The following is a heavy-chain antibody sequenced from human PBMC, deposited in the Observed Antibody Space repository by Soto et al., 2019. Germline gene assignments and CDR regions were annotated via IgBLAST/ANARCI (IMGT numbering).Heavy chain of an antibody. V-gene: IGHV3-30-3*01. CDR2: ISYDGSNK. Sequence: QVPLVESGGGVVQPGRSLRLSCASSGFTFSSYAMHWVRQAPGKGLEWVAVISYDGSNKYYADSVKGRFTISRDNSKNTLYLQMNSLRAEDTAVYYCARDGNSPYDHPDWYFDLWGRGTLVTVSS. CDR3: ARDGNSPYDHPDWYFDL. D-gene: IGHD3-3*01. CDR1: GFTFSSYA. J-gene: IGHJ2*01.